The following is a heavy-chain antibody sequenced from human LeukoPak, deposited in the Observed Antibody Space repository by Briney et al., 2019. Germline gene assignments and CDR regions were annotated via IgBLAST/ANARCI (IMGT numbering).Heavy chain of an antibody. CDR1: GLTFSDYW. D-gene: IGHD6-13*01. CDR3: VRQYNSSWLQFFDY. Sequence: PGGSLSLSCAAAGLTFSDYWMTWVRQAPGKGLEWVANRKQDGSAKYYVDSVQGRFTISRDNAKNSLYLQMNSLRAEDTAIYYCVRQYNSSWLQFFDYWGQGTLVTVSS. CDR2: RKQDGSAK. J-gene: IGHJ4*02. V-gene: IGHV3-7*04.